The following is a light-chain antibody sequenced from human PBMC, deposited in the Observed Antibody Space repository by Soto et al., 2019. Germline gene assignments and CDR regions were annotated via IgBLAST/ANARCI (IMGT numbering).Light chain of an antibody. CDR1: QSLFYRSYNKDY. V-gene: IGKV4-1*01. CDR2: WGS. J-gene: IGKJ1*01. CDR3: QQYFNTPWT. Sequence: DIIMHQSPDSLAVSLGERATINCKSSQSLFYRSYNKDYLAWYQQKPGQPPRLLIYWGSTRESGVSDRFSGSWTGTDFTLTATAMQAEDVAVYCCQQYFNTPWTFGQGTKVEI.